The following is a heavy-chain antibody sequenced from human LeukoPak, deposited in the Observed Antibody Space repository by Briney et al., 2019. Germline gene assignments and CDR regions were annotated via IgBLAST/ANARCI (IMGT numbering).Heavy chain of an antibody. Sequence: GGSLRLSCAASGFPFSTYEMKWVRQAPGKGLEWVSYISSSGTTTYYADSVKGRFTISRDNAKNSLYLLMNSLRAEDTAVYYCARVGAYAAVNWWGQGTLVSVSS. J-gene: IGHJ4*02. V-gene: IGHV3-48*03. D-gene: IGHD2-2*01. CDR3: ARVGAYAAVNW. CDR2: ISSSGTTT. CDR1: GFPFSTYE.